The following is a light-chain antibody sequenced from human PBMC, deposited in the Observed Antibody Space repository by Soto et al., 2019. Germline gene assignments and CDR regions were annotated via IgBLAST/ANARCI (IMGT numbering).Light chain of an antibody. J-gene: IGLJ3*02. CDR3: QSFETSLSVWV. V-gene: IGLV1-40*01. CDR2: GNS. CDR1: SSNIGAGYD. Sequence: QSVLTQPPSVSRAPGQRVTISCTGSSSNIGAGYDVHWYRQLPGTAPQLLIHGNSNRPSGVPDRFSASRSDTSASLAITGLQAEDEADYYCQSFETSLSVWVFGGGTKVTVL.